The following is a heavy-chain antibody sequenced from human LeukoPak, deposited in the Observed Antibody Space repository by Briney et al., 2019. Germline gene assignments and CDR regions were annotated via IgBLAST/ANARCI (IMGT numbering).Heavy chain of an antibody. CDR2: IIPIFGTA. V-gene: IGHV1-69*01. D-gene: IGHD1-26*01. Sequence: SVKVSCKASGGTFSSYAISWVRQAPGQGLEWMGGIIPIFGTANYAQKFQGRVTITADESTSTAYMELSRLRSDDTAVYYCATPTNPYYYYYMDVWGKGTTVTVSS. J-gene: IGHJ6*03. CDR1: GGTFSSYA. CDR3: ATPTNPYYYYYMDV.